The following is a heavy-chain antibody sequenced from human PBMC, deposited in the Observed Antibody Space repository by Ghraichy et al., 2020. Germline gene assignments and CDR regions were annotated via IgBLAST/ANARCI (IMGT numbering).Heavy chain of an antibody. D-gene: IGHD5-18*01. J-gene: IGHJ4*02. CDR3: AKWGRRDTALVTGSSFDY. V-gene: IGHV3-23*01. CDR2: VSGSGGST. CDR1: GFTFSSYA. Sequence: GGSLRLSCAASGFTFSSYAVSWVRQAPGKGLEWVSGVSGSGGSTDYADSVKGRFTISRDNSKNTLYLQMNSLRAEDTAIYYCAKWGRRDTALVTGSSFDYWGQGTLVTVSS.